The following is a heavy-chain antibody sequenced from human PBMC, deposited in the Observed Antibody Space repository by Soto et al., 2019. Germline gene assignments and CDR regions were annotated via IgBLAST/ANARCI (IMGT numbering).Heavy chain of an antibody. CDR1: GDSINNYY. Sequence: SETLSLTCTVSGDSINNYYWSWIRQPPGKRLEWIGYIYYTGSTTYNPSLESRATMSVDTSKNQFSLKLSSVNAADTAVYYCAKYRRTEAEGFTLDYWGRGTLVTVSS. V-gene: IGHV4-59*01. CDR3: AKYRRTEAEGFTLDY. CDR2: IYYTGST. D-gene: IGHD6-13*01. J-gene: IGHJ4*02.